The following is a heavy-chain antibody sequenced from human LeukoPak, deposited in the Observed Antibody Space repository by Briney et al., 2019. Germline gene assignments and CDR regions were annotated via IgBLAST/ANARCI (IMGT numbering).Heavy chain of an antibody. Sequence: SETLSLTCTVSGDAITGSTYYWGWIRLPPGKGLEWFGSMYYSGKTYYNPSLKSRVTISADTSKNLFSLKLSSVTAADTAVYYCARHYYDSTGYYYFDYWGQGTLVTVSS. CDR3: ARHYYDSTGYYYFDY. CDR1: GDAITGSTYY. D-gene: IGHD3-22*01. J-gene: IGHJ4*02. CDR2: MYYSGKT. V-gene: IGHV4-39*02.